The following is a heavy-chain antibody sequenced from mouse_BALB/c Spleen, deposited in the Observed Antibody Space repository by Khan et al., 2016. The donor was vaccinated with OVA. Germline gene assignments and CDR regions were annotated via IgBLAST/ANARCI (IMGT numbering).Heavy chain of an antibody. CDR2: IWRGGST. J-gene: IGHJ4*01. CDR3: AKNIVYAMDY. CDR1: GFSLTSYD. Sequence: QVQLKQSGPGLVQPSQSLSITCSVSGFSLTSYDVHWVRQSPGKGLEWLGVIWRGGSTDYNATFMSRLSITKDNSKSQVFFKMSSLQTDDAAIYYCAKNIVYAMDYWGQGTSVTVSS. V-gene: IGHV2-5*01.